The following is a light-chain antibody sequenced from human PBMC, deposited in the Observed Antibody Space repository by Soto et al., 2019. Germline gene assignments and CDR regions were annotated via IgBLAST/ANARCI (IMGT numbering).Light chain of an antibody. CDR1: QSVSSN. CDR3: QQYSDWPPT. Sequence: EILVTQSPATLSVSPGERATLSCRASQSVSSNLAWYQQKPGQAPRLLINGASTRATGIPARFSGSGSGTEFSLTISSLQSEDFAVYYCQQYSDWPPTFGQGTKV. CDR2: GAS. J-gene: IGKJ1*01. V-gene: IGKV3-15*01.